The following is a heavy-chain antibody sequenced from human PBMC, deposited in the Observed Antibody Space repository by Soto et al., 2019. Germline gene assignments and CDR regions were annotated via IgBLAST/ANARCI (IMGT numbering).Heavy chain of an antibody. Sequence: RASVKVSCKASGGTFSSYAISWVRQAPGQGLEWKGGIIPIFGTANYAQKFQGRVTITADESTSTAYMELSSLRSEDTAVYYCARGLELKDTYYDILTSYGMDVWGQGTTVTVSS. CDR2: IIPIFGTA. J-gene: IGHJ6*02. CDR3: ARGLELKDTYYDILTSYGMDV. V-gene: IGHV1-69*13. D-gene: IGHD3-9*01. CDR1: GGTFSSYA.